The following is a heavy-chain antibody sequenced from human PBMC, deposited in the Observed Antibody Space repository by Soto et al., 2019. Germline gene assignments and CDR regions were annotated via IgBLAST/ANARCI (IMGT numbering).Heavy chain of an antibody. CDR1: GGTFSSYA. CDR2: IIPIFGTA. V-gene: IGHV1-69*06. D-gene: IGHD3-9*01. Sequence: QVQLVQSGAEVKKPGSSVKVSCKASGGTFSSYAISWVRQAPGQGLEWMAGIIPIFGTANYAQKFQGRVTITADKSTSTAYMELSSLRSEDTAVYYCARVVPFDILTGYSKYYFDYWGQGTLVTVSS. CDR3: ARVVPFDILTGYSKYYFDY. J-gene: IGHJ4*02.